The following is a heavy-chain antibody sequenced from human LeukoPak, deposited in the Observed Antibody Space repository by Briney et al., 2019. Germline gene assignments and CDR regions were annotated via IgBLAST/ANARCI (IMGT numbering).Heavy chain of an antibody. Sequence: GGSLRLSCAASGFTFSSYGMSWVRQAPGKGLEWVSAISGSGGSTYYADSVKGRFTISRDNSKNTLYLQMNSLRAEDTALYYCAKGKSSSSGFYRYWGQGTLVTVSS. CDR1: GFTFSSYG. V-gene: IGHV3-23*01. D-gene: IGHD3-22*01. J-gene: IGHJ4*02. CDR2: ISGSGGST. CDR3: AKGKSSSSGFYRY.